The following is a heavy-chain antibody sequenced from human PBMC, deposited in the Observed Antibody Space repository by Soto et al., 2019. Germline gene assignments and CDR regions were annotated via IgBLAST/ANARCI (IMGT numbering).Heavy chain of an antibody. V-gene: IGHV1-2*02. J-gene: IGHJ6*02. D-gene: IGHD3-3*01. CDR3: ARDGRRFLEWLPDYYYYGMDV. Sequence: QVQLVQSGAEVKKPGASVKVSCKASGYTFTGYYMHWVRQAPGQGLEWMGWINPNSGGTNYAQKFQGGVTMTRDTSISTAYMELSRLRSDDTAVYYCARDGRRFLEWLPDYYYYGMDVWGQGTTVTVSS. CDR1: GYTFTGYY. CDR2: INPNSGGT.